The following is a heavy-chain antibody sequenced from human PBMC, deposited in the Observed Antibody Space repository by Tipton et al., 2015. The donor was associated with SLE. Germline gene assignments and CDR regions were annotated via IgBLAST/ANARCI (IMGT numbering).Heavy chain of an antibody. CDR3: AREAPGALFDL. V-gene: IGHV1-46*01. Sequence: QLVQSGAEVKKPGASVKVSCKASEYTFANYYVHWVRQAPGQGLEWMGIINPSGGSTTYPQNFQGRVTMTRDTSTSTVYMELSSLRSEDTAVYYCAREAPGALFDLRVRSTLVTVSS. CDR1: EYTFANYY. J-gene: IGHJ2*01. CDR2: INPSGGST. D-gene: IGHD4/OR15-4a*01.